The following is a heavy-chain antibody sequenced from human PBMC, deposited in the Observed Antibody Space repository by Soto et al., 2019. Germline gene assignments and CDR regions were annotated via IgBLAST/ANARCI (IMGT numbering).Heavy chain of an antibody. J-gene: IGHJ6*02. V-gene: IGHV1-8*01. CDR2: MNPNSGNT. CDR1: GYTFTNYD. CDR3: ARATSDTTLVDFYYYGMDV. Sequence: QVQLVQSGAEVKKAGASVKVSCKASGYTFTNYDINWVRQATGQGLEWMGWMNPNSGNTGYTQKFQGRVTMTRSTSLTTAYMELSGRRSEDTAVYYCARATSDTTLVDFYYYGMDVWGQGTTVTVSS. D-gene: IGHD5-18*01.